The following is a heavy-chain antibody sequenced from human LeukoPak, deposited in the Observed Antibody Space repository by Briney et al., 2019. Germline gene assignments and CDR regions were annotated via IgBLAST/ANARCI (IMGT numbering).Heavy chain of an antibody. V-gene: IGHV4-38-2*02. CDR3: ARLTPTTLSLYYYYMDV. D-gene: IGHD2/OR15-2a*01. J-gene: IGHJ6*03. CDR2: MYHSGST. CDR1: GYSISTGYY. Sequence: SETLSLTCTVSGYSISTGYYWGWIRPPPGKGLEWIGSMYHSGSTYYNPSLKSRVTMSADTSKNQFSLKLNSVTAADTAVYYCARLTPTTLSLYYYYMDVWGKGTTVTASS.